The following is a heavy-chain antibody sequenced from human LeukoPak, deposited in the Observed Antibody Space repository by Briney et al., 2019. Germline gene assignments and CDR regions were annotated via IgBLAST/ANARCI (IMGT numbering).Heavy chain of an antibody. J-gene: IGHJ4*02. D-gene: IGHD2-15*01. CDR1: GGSISFYY. V-gene: IGHV4-59*01. Sequence: SETLSLTCTVSGGSISFYYWSWIRQSPGKGLEWIGYIYYNGSTNYNPSLKSRVTISVDMSKNQFSLKVTSVTAADTAIYYCARKGGHFDYWGQGTLVTVSS. CDR2: IYYNGST. CDR3: ARKGGHFDY.